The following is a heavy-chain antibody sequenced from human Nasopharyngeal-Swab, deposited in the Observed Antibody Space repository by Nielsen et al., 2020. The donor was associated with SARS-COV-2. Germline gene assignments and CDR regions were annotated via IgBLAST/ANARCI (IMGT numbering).Heavy chain of an antibody. Sequence: ASVKVSCKASGYTFTSYYMHWVRQAPGQGLEWMGIINPSGGSTSYAQKFQGRVTMTRDTSTSTVYMELSSLRSEDTAVYYCARGGSTSCYRGYCSGGSAPGFDYWGQGTLVTVSS. CDR2: INPSGGST. CDR1: GYTFTSYY. CDR3: ARGGSTSCYRGYCSGGSAPGFDY. V-gene: IGHV1-46*01. D-gene: IGHD2-15*01. J-gene: IGHJ4*02.